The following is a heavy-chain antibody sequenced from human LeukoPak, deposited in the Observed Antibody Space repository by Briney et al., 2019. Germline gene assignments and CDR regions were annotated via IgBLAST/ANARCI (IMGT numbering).Heavy chain of an antibody. J-gene: IGHJ4*02. D-gene: IGHD2-15*01. CDR1: GFTFSSYA. CDR3: ARDKDGYLDY. V-gene: IGHV3-30*01. CDR2: ISYDGSNK. Sequence: PGGSLRLSCAASGFTFSSYAMHWVRQAPGKGLEWVAVISYDGSNKYYADSVKGRFTISRDNSKNTLYLQMNSLRAEHTAVYYCARDKDGYLDYWGQGTLVTVSS.